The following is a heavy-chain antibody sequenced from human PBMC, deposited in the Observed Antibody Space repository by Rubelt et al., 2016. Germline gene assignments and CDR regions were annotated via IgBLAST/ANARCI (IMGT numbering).Heavy chain of an antibody. J-gene: IGHJ4*02. CDR3: ARDSHGSGSYY. CDR2: INPNSGGT. Sequence: INPNSGGTNYAQKFQGRVTMTRDTSISTAYMELSRLRSDDTAVYYCARDSHGSGSYYWGQGTLVTVSS. V-gene: IGHV1-2*02. D-gene: IGHD3-10*01.